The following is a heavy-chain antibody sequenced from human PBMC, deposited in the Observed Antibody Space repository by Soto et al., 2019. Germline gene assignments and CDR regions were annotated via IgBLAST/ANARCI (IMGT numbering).Heavy chain of an antibody. Sequence: GGSLRLSCAASGFTFSSYGMHWVRQAPGKGLEWVAVISYDGSNKYYADSVRGRFTISRDNSKNTLYLQMNSLRAEDTAVYYCAKEVGGYCISTSCYETDHYYYYYGMDVWRQGTTVTVSS. CDR1: GFTFSSYG. CDR3: AKEVGGYCISTSCYETDHYYYYYGMDV. J-gene: IGHJ6*02. D-gene: IGHD2-2*01. CDR2: ISYDGSNK. V-gene: IGHV3-30*18.